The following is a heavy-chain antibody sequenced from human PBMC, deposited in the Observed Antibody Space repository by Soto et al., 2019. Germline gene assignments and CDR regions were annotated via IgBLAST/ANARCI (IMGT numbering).Heavy chain of an antibody. J-gene: IGHJ4*02. CDR2: ISAYNGNT. CDR3: ARAPHYDSSGYYYRP. Sequence: QVQLVQSGAEVKKPGASVKVSCKASGYTFTSYGISCVRQAPGQGLEWMGWISAYNGNTNYAQKLQGRVTMTTDTSTSTAYMELRSMRSDDTAVYYCARAPHYDSSGYYYRPWGQGTLVTVSS. D-gene: IGHD3-22*01. CDR1: GYTFTSYG. V-gene: IGHV1-18*01.